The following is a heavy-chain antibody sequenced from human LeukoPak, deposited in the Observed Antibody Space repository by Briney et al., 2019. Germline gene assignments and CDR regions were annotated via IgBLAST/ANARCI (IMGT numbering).Heavy chain of an antibody. D-gene: IGHD6-19*01. V-gene: IGHV3-23*01. J-gene: IGHJ2*01. CDR2: ISGSGGST. Sequence: GGSLGLSCAASGFTFSSYAMSWVRQAPGKGLEWVSAISGSGGSTYYADSVKGRFTISRDNSKNTLYLQMNSLRAEDTAVYYCAKVYLPPPVAGTFADWYFDLWGRGTLVTVSS. CDR1: GFTFSSYA. CDR3: AKVYLPPPVAGTFADWYFDL.